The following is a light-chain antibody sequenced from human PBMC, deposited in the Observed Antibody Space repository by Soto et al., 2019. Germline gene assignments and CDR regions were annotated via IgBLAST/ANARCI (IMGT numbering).Light chain of an antibody. CDR2: DTS. CDR1: QVINSW. J-gene: IGKJ5*01. V-gene: IGKV1D-12*01. CDR3: QQADSFPIT. Sequence: DIQMTQSPSSVSASVGDRVTITCRASQVINSWLAWYQQRPGKAPKLLIYDTSRLQSGVPSRFSGSGSGTDFTLTISSLQPEDFATYYCQQADSFPITFGQGTRLEIK.